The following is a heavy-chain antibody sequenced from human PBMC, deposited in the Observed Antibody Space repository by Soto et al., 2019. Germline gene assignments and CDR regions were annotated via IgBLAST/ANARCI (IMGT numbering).Heavy chain of an antibody. Sequence: ASVKVSCKASGYTFTGYYMHWVRQAPGQGLEWMGWINPNSGGTNYAQKFQGWVTMTRDTSISTAYMELSRLRSDDTAVYYCARAANDFWSGYYYFDYWGQGTLVTVSS. J-gene: IGHJ4*02. CDR2: INPNSGGT. CDR3: ARAANDFWSGYYYFDY. CDR1: GYTFTGYY. D-gene: IGHD3-3*01. V-gene: IGHV1-2*04.